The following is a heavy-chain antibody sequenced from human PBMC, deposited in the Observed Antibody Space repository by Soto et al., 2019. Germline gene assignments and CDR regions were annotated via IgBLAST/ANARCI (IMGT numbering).Heavy chain of an antibody. CDR1: GYTFTGYF. Sequence: GASVKVSCKASGYTFTGYFIHWVRQAPGQGLEWMGWIDPNSGDTNYAQKFQGRVTMTRDTSIATTYMELSRLRSDDTAVYYCAIALEVVKLYYYGID. D-gene: IGHD2-2*01. CDR2: IDPNSGDT. CDR3: AIALEVVKLYYYGID. J-gene: IGHJ6*01. V-gene: IGHV1-2*02.